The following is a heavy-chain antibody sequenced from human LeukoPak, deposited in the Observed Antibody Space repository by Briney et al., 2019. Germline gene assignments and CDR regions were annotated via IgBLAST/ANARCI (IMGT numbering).Heavy chain of an antibody. CDR2: INHSGST. J-gene: IGHJ4*02. Sequence: SETLSLTCAVYGGSFSGYYWSWIRQPPGKGLEWIGEINHSGSTNYNPSVKSRVTISVDTSKNQFSLKLSSVTAADTAVYYCARGPPGYYDSSGYPPIRYWGQGTLVTVSS. CDR1: GGSFSGYY. D-gene: IGHD3-22*01. CDR3: ARGPPGYYDSSGYPPIRY. V-gene: IGHV4-34*01.